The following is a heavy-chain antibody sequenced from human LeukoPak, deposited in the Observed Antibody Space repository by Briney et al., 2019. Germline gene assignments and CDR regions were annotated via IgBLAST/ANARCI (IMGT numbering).Heavy chain of an antibody. CDR1: GFTFSSSA. D-gene: IGHD1-14*01. CDR2: ISSDGGRV. J-gene: IGHJ4*02. V-gene: IGHV3-64*02. Sequence: GGSLRLSCAASGFTFSSSAMHWVRQAPGKRLETVSAISSDGGRVYYGDSVKGRFTISRDNSKNTLYLQMGSLRAGDMAVYYCARWVGTQLDFWGQGTLVTVSS. CDR3: ARWVGTQLDF.